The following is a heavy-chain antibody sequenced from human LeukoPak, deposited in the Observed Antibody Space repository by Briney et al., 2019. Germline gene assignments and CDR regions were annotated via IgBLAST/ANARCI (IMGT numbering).Heavy chain of an antibody. V-gene: IGHV3-30*02. CDR3: AKNYYGSGSYPLSPDY. J-gene: IGHJ4*02. D-gene: IGHD3-10*01. CDR2: IRDEGSKK. Sequence: QPGGSLRLSCAASGFTFSSYGMHWVRQAPGKGLEGVAFIRDEGSKKYYADSVKGRFTISRDNSKNTLYLQMNSLRAEDTAVYYCAKNYYGSGSYPLSPDYWGQGTLVTVSS. CDR1: GFTFSSYG.